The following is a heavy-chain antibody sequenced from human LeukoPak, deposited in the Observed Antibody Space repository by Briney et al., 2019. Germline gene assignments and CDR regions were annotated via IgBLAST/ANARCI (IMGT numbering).Heavy chain of an antibody. D-gene: IGHD5-12*01. J-gene: IGHJ5*02. CDR2: IYSGGST. V-gene: IGHV3-66*01. CDR3: ARAMCGYCSFDP. CDR1: GFTFSSSY. Sequence: GGSLRLSCAASGFTFSSSYMSWVRQAPGKGLEWVSVIYSGGSTYYADSVKGRFTISRDNSKNTLYLQMNSLRAEDTAVYYCARAMCGYCSFDPWGQGTLVTVSS.